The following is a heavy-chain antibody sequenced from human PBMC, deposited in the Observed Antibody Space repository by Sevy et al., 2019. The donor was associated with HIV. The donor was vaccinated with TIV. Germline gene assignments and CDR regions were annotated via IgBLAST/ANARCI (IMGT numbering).Heavy chain of an antibody. CDR1: GFTFSSYG. CDR2: IWYDGSNK. J-gene: IGHJ4*02. CDR3: AREGYYDSSGYYYYFDY. D-gene: IGHD3-22*01. V-gene: IGHV3-33*01. Sequence: GESLKISCAASGFTFSSYGMHWVRQAPGKGLEWVAVIWYDGSNKYYADSVKGRFTISRDNSKNTLYLQMNSLRAEDTAVYYCAREGYYDSSGYYYYFDYWGQGTLVTVSS.